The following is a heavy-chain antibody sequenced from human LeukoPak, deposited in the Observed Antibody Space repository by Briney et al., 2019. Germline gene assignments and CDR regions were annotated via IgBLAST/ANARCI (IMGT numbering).Heavy chain of an antibody. CDR2: IYYSGST. D-gene: IGHD3-22*01. V-gene: IGHV4-59*08. J-gene: IGHJ4*02. CDR3: ARVHGSPYHSSGYYYYFDY. Sequence: SETLSLTCTVSGGSISSYYWSWIRQPPGKGLEWIGYIYYSGSTNYNPSLKSRVTISVDTSKNQFSLKLSSVTAADTAVYYCARVHGSPYHSSGYYYYFDYWGQGTLVTVSS. CDR1: GGSISSYY.